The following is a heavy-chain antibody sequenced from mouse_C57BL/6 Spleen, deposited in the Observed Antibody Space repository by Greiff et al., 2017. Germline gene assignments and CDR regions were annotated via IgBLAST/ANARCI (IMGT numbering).Heavy chain of an antibody. Sequence: QVQLQQSGPELVKPGASVKISCKASGYAFSSSWMNWVKQRPGRGLEWIGRIYPGDGDTNYNGKFKGKATLTADKSSSTAYMQLSSLTSEDSAVYFCAIYYGNSHYYAMDYWGQGTSVTVSS. CDR1: GYAFSSSW. V-gene: IGHV1-82*01. CDR3: AIYYGNSHYYAMDY. CDR2: IYPGDGDT. J-gene: IGHJ4*01. D-gene: IGHD2-1*01.